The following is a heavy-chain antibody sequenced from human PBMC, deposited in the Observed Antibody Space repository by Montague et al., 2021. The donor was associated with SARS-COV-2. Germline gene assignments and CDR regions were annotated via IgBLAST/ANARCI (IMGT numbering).Heavy chain of an antibody. CDR3: ARAKGLSGYYCPAYYFNY. J-gene: IGHJ4*02. D-gene: IGHD3-9*01. V-gene: IGHV4-39*07. CDR2: IYYSGST. Sequence: SETLSLTCTVSGGSISSSSYYWGWIRQPPGKGLEWIGSIYYSGSTYYNPSLKSRVTISVDTSKNQFSLKLSSVTAADTAVYYCARAKGLSGYYCPAYYFNYWGQGTLVTVSS. CDR1: GGSISSSSYY.